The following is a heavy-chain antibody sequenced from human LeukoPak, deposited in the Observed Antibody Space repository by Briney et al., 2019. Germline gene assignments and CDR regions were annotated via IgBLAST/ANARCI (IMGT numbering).Heavy chain of an antibody. V-gene: IGHV1-2*02. D-gene: IGHD3-22*01. CDR2: INPNSGGT. J-gene: IGHJ4*02. CDR1: GYTFTGYY. CDR3: AIYDSSGYSFDY. Sequence: ASVKVSCKASGYTFTGYYMHWVRQAPGQGLEWMGWINPNSGGTNYAQKFQGRVTMTRDTSISTAYMELSRLRSDDTAAYYCAIYDSSGYSFDYWGQGTLVTVSS.